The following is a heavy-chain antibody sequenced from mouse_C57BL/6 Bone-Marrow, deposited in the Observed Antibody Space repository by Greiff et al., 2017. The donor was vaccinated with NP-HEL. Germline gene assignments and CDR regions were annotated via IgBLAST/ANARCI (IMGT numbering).Heavy chain of an antibody. V-gene: IGHV4-1*01. CDR3: ARVYDYDGDWYFDV. CDR2: INPDSSTI. Sequence: DVQLQESGGGLVQPGGSLKLSCAASGIDFSRYWMSWVRRAPGKGLEWIGEINPDSSTINYAPSLKDKFIISRDNAKNTLYLQMSKVRSEDTALYYCARVYDYDGDWYFDVWGTGTTVTVSS. J-gene: IGHJ1*03. D-gene: IGHD2-4*01. CDR1: GIDFSRYW.